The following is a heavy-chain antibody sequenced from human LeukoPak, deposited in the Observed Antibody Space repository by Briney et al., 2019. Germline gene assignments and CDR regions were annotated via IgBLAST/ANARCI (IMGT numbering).Heavy chain of an antibody. CDR3: ARSEAMVRGVMIFDY. V-gene: IGHV4-61*02. CDR2: IYTSGST. J-gene: IGHJ4*02. D-gene: IGHD3-10*01. CDR1: GGSISSGSYY. Sequence: SQTLSLTCTVSGGSISSGSYYRSWIRQPAGKGLEWIGRIYTSGSTNYNPSLKSRVTISVDTSKNQFSLKLSSVTAADTAVYYCARSEAMVRGVMIFDYWGQGTLVTVSS.